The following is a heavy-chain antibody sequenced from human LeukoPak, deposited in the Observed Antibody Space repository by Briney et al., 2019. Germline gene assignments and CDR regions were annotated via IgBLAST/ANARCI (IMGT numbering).Heavy chain of an antibody. V-gene: IGHV4-34*01. CDR2: INHSGST. Sequence: GSLRLSCAASGFTFSGSAMHWVRQASGKGLEWVGEINHSGSTNYNPSLKSRVTISVDKSKNQFSLKLSAVPAADTAVYYCARGLYSSRTNDAFVIWGQGTMVTVSS. CDR3: ARGLYSSRTNDAFVI. J-gene: IGHJ3*02. D-gene: IGHD6-13*01. CDR1: GFTFSGSA.